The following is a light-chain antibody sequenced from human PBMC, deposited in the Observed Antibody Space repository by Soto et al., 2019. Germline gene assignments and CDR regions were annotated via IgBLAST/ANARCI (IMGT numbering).Light chain of an antibody. CDR2: ETK. Sequence: QSVRTQPASVSGSPGRSITISCAGTSNEIGTYNLVSWYRQHPGTAPKLLIYETKKRTSGVSSRFSGSKSGNTASLTISGLQTDDEADYFSCTNAINHPHVLGSG. CDR1: SNEIGTYNL. J-gene: IGLJ1*01. CDR3: CTNAINHPHV. V-gene: IGLV2-23*01.